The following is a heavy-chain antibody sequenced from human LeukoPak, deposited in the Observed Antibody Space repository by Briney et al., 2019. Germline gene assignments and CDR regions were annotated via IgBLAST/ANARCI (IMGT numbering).Heavy chain of an antibody. J-gene: IGHJ6*03. D-gene: IGHD5-18*01. CDR2: INHSGST. CDR1: GGSFSGYY. Sequence: SETLSLTCAVYGGSFSGYYWSWIRQPPGKGLEWMGEINHSGSTNYNPSLKSRVTISVDTSKNQFSLKLSSVTAADTAVYYCARRNRWIQLWLSPPSYYYMDVWGKGTTVTISS. CDR3: ARRNRWIQLWLSPPSYYYMDV. V-gene: IGHV4-34*01.